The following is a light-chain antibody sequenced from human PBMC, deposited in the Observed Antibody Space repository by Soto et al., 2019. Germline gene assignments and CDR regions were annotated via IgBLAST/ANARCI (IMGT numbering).Light chain of an antibody. Sequence: EIVLTQSPGTLSLSPGERATLSCRASQSVSSSYLAWYQQKPGQTPRLLIYVASSRATGIPDRFSGSGSVTDFTLTISRLEPEDFAVYYCQQYGNSPYTFGQGTKLEIK. CDR3: QQYGNSPYT. CDR1: QSVSSSY. CDR2: VAS. V-gene: IGKV3-20*01. J-gene: IGKJ2*01.